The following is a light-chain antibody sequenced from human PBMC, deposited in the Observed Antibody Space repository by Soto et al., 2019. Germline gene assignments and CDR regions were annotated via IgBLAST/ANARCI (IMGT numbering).Light chain of an antibody. V-gene: IGKV2-40*01. CDR1: QSLLDSDDGNTY. J-gene: IGKJ1*01. CDR3: QQYYSTPPT. Sequence: EIVMTQTPLSLPVTPGEPASISCRSSQSLLDSDDGNTYLDWYVQKPGQSPQLLIYTVSYRASGVPDRFSGSGSGTDFTLTISSLQAEDVAVYYCQQYYSTPPTFGQGTKVEIK. CDR2: TVS.